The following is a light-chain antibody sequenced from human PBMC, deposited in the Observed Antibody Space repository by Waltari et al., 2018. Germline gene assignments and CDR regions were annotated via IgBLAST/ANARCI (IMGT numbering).Light chain of an antibody. Sequence: QSALTQPASVSGSPGQSITISCTGTNSYVGGYDYVSWYQQHPGKAPTLIIYDVSNRPSGVSNRFSGSKSGNTASLTISGLQAEDEADYYCNSYTSSSTRVFGGGTKLTVL. CDR2: DVS. CDR3: NSYTSSSTRV. V-gene: IGLV2-14*03. CDR1: NSYVGGYDY. J-gene: IGLJ2*01.